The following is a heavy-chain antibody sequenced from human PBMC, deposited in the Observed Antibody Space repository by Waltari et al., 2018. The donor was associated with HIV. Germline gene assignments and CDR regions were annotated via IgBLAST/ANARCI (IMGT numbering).Heavy chain of an antibody. CDR3: ARERGGYDILTGYWEVDV. J-gene: IGHJ6*02. Sequence: QVQLQESGPGLVKPSETLSLTCAVSDYSISSGYYWGWIRQPPGKGLEWIGSIYHSGSTSYNPSLKSRGTISVDTSKNQCSLRRSSVTAADTAVYYGARERGGYDILTGYWEVDVWGQGTTVTVSS. V-gene: IGHV4-38-2*02. D-gene: IGHD3-9*01. CDR2: IYHSGST. CDR1: DYSISSGYY.